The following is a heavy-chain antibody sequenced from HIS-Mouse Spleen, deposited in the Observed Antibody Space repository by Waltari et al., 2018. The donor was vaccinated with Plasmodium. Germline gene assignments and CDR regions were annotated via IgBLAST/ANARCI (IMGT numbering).Heavy chain of an antibody. J-gene: IGHJ2*01. V-gene: IGHV4-34*01. CDR3: ARGLRGHYWYFDL. CDR1: GGSFSGYY. CDR2: INHSGSP. D-gene: IGHD3-10*01. Sequence: QVQLQQWGAGLLKPSETLSLTCAVYGGSFSGYYWSWIRQPPGKGLEWIGEINHSGSPNYNPSRKSRVTISVDTSKNQFSLKLSSVTAADTAVYYCARGLRGHYWYFDLWGRGTLVTVSS.